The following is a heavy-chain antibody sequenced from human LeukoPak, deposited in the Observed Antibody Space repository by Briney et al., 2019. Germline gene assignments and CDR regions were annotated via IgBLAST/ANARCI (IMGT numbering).Heavy chain of an antibody. D-gene: IGHD3-22*01. J-gene: IGHJ6*03. V-gene: IGHV4-59*01. CDR2: IYYSGST. CDR1: GGSISSCY. CDR3: ARRNPYDSSGYYYGASNYYYMDV. Sequence: SETLSLTCTVSGGSISSCYWSWIRQPPGKGLEWIGYIYYSGSTNYNPSLKSRVTISVDTSKNQFSLKLSSVTAADTAVYYCARRNPYDSSGYYYGASNYYYMDVWGKGTTVTVSS.